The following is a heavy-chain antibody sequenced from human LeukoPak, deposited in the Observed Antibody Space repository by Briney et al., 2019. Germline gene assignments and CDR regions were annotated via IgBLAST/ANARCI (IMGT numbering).Heavy chain of an antibody. CDR1: GGSIGGYY. V-gene: IGHV4-59*01. CDR3: ARVESTRAIDY. D-gene: IGHD2-2*01. Sequence: SETLSLTCAVSGGSIGGYYWNWIRQPPGKGLEWIGYIYYGGSTNYNPSLKSRVTISVDTSKNQFSLKLSSVTAADTAVYYCARVESTRAIDYWGQGTLVTVSS. J-gene: IGHJ4*02. CDR2: IYYGGST.